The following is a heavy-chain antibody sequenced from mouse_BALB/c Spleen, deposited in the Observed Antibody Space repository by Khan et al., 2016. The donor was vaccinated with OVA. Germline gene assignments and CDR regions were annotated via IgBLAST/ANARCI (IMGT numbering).Heavy chain of an antibody. Sequence: EVPLVESGGGLVQPGGSRKLSCAASGFTFSDYGMAWVRQAPGKGPEWVAFISDLAYTIYYADTVTGRFTISRENSKNILYLEMSSLRSEDTVIYYCARGGGTAPFAYWGLETLVTVSA. CDR3: ARGGGTAPFAY. D-gene: IGHD1-2*01. CDR2: ISDLAYTI. CDR1: GFTFSDYG. V-gene: IGHV5-15*02. J-gene: IGHJ3*01.